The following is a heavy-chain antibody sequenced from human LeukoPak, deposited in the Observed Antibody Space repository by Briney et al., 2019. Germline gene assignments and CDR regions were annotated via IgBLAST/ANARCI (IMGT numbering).Heavy chain of an antibody. V-gene: IGHV4-39*01. CDR2: IYYSGST. Sequence: SGTLSLTCTVSGGSISSSSYYWGWIRQPPGKGLEWIGSIYYSGSTYYNPSLKSRVTISVDTSKNQFSLKLSSVTAADTAVYYCARQATGEGELSDYWGQGTLVTVSS. CDR3: ARQATGEGELSDY. J-gene: IGHJ4*02. D-gene: IGHD3-16*02. CDR1: GGSISSSSYY.